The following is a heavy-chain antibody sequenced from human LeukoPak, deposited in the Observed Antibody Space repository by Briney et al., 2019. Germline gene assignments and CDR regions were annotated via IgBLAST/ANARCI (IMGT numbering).Heavy chain of an antibody. D-gene: IGHD6-13*01. J-gene: IGHJ4*02. CDR2: IYPGDSDT. CDR1: GYIFTSYW. V-gene: IGHV5-51*01. Sequence: GASLQISCKGSGYIFTSYWIGWVRQLPGKGLEWMGIIYPGDSDTKYSPSFQGQVTISADKSISTAYLQLSGLRASDTAIYYCVRFGLTSSLDYWGQGTLLTVSS. CDR3: VRFGLTSSLDY.